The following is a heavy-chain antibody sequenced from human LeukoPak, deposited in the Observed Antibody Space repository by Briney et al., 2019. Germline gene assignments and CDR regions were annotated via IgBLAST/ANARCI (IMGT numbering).Heavy chain of an antibody. Sequence: WASVKVSCKASGYTFTSYYMHWVRQAPGQGLEWMGIINPSGGSTSYAQKFQGRVTMTRDTSTSTVYMELSSLRSEDTAVYYCARGRGSVDYYYYGMDVWGQGTTVTVSS. CDR2: INPSGGST. CDR1: GYTFTSYY. CDR3: ARGRGSVDYYYYGMDV. V-gene: IGHV1-46*01. D-gene: IGHD2-15*01. J-gene: IGHJ6*02.